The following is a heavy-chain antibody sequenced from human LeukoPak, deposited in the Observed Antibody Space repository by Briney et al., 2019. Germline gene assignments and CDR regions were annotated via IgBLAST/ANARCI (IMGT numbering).Heavy chain of an antibody. CDR3: ARDWAVGSAMVPNNWFDP. Sequence: SETLSLTCTVSGYSISSGYYWGWIRQPPGKGLEWIGSIYHSGSTYYNPSLKSRVTISVDTSKNQFSLKLSSVTAADTAVYYCARDWAVGSAMVPNNWFDPWGQGTLVTVSS. D-gene: IGHD5-18*01. CDR2: IYHSGST. J-gene: IGHJ5*02. V-gene: IGHV4-38-2*02. CDR1: GYSISSGYY.